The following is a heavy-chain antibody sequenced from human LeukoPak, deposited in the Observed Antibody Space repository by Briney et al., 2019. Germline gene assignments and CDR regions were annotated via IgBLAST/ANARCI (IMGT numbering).Heavy chain of an antibody. CDR1: GFTFRAYS. CDR3: VRSTQTGDQYYYYGIDV. D-gene: IGHD7-27*01. Sequence: PGGSLRLSCAASGFTFRAYSMNWVRQAPGKGPEWVSHISSSSSTIYYADSVKGRFTISRDNAKNSLYLQMNSLRDEDTAVYYCVRSTQTGDQYYYYGIDVWGQGTTVTVSS. CDR2: ISSSSSTI. J-gene: IGHJ6*02. V-gene: IGHV3-48*02.